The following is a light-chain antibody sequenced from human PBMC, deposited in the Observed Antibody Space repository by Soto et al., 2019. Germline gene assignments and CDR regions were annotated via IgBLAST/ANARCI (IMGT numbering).Light chain of an antibody. J-gene: IGKJ5*01. CDR1: QSVSSSY. CDR2: GAS. V-gene: IGKV3-20*01. CDR3: QQYGSSRIT. Sequence: EIVLTQAAGAPSLSPGERATLSCRASQSVSSSYLAWYQQKPGQAPRLLIYGASSRATGIPDRFSGSGSGTDFTLTISRLEPEDFAVYYCQQYGSSRITFGQGTGLEIK.